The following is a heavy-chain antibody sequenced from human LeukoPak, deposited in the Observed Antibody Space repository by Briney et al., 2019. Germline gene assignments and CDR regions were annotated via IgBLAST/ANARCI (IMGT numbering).Heavy chain of an antibody. V-gene: IGHV3-11*04. CDR1: GFTFSDYY. Sequence: GGSLRLSCAASGFTFSDYYMSWIRQAPGKGLEWVSYISSSGSTIYYADSVKGRFTISRDNAKNSLYLQMNSLRAEDTAVYYCARDPYSGSYGDYYYYMDVWGKGTTVTISS. CDR2: ISSSGSTI. J-gene: IGHJ6*03. D-gene: IGHD1-26*01. CDR3: ARDPYSGSYGDYYYYMDV.